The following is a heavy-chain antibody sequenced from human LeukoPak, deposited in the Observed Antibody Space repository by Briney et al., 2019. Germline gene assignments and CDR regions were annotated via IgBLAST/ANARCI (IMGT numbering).Heavy chain of an antibody. D-gene: IGHD2-2*01. CDR1: SGSIPSYW. CDR3: ARVDYCSSTSCYRPTPPNYWYFDL. V-gene: IGHV4-59*01. Sequence: PSETLSLTCTVSSGSIPSYWWSWIRQPPGKGLEWIGYMYYSGSTNYNPSLKSRVTISVDTSKNQFSLKLSSVTAADTAVYYCARVDYCSSTSCYRPTPPNYWYFDLWGRGTLVTVSS. CDR2: MYYSGST. J-gene: IGHJ2*01.